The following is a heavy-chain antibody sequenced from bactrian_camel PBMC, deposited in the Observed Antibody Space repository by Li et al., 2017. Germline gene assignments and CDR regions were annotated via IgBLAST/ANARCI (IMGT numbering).Heavy chain of an antibody. V-gene: IGHV3S1*01. CDR1: GFAGSNFY. CDR2: IDNAGSAT. CDR3: AADAVNLQLARGYNY. Sequence: HVQLVESGGGSVQAGESLRLSCVASGFAGSNFYMAWFRQAPGKEREGVAAIDNAGSATYTYAVQGRFTISKDSAKNTLYLQMINLKVEDTAMYYCAADAVNLQLARGYNYWGQGTQVTVS. D-gene: IGHD6*01. J-gene: IGHJ4*01.